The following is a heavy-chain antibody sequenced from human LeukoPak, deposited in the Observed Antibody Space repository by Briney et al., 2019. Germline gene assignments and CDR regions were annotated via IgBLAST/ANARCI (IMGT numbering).Heavy chain of an antibody. J-gene: IGHJ4*02. D-gene: IGHD1-26*01. Sequence: GGSLRLSCAASGFTFSSYEMNWVRQAPGKGLEWVSYISSSGSTIYYADSVKGRFTISRDNAKNSLYLQMNSLRAEDTAVYYCAKDGWSGSSDYWGQGTLVTVSS. CDR3: AKDGWSGSSDY. CDR1: GFTFSSYE. V-gene: IGHV3-48*03. CDR2: ISSSGSTI.